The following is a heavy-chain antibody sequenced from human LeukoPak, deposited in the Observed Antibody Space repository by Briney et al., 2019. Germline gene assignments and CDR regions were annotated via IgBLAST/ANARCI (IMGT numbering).Heavy chain of an antibody. CDR1: GFSFNNYD. CDR3: AKDTGITPSGISGFFDF. Sequence: GGSLRLSCAASGFSFNNYDMHWVRQAPGKGLEWVSLISGDGDSTYYADSVKGRFTISRDNTKDSLYLQMNSLRAEDTAFYYCAKDTGITPSGISGFFDFWGEGTLVTVSS. D-gene: IGHD1-14*01. J-gene: IGHJ4*02. V-gene: IGHV3-43*02. CDR2: ISGDGDST.